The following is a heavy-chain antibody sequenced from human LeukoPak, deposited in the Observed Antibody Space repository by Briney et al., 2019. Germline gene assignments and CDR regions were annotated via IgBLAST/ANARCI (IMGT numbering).Heavy chain of an antibody. CDR1: GFTVSSNY. J-gene: IGHJ4*02. V-gene: IGHV3-53*01. D-gene: IGHD2-2*01. CDR3: ARFALWDCSSTSCPDY. Sequence: GGSLRLSCAASGFTVSSNYMSWVRPAPGKGQEWVSVIYSGGSTYYSDSVKGRFTISRDNSKNTLYLQMNSLRAEDTAVYYCARFALWDCSSTSCPDYWGQGTLVTVSS. CDR2: IYSGGST.